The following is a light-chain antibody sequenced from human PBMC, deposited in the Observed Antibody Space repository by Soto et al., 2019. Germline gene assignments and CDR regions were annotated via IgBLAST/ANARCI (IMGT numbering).Light chain of an antibody. CDR1: QTVSTNY. V-gene: IGKV3-20*01. Sequence: EIVLTQSPGTLSLSPGDRATLSCRASQTVSTNYLAWYQHKPGQAPRLLIYGASTRAPGIPDRFSGSGSGTDFTLIINRLEPEYFAVYYCQRYDSSLYTFGLGTKLEI. CDR2: GAS. J-gene: IGKJ2*01. CDR3: QRYDSSLYT.